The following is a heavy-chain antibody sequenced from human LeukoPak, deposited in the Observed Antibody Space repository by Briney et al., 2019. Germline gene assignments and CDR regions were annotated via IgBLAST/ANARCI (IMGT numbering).Heavy chain of an antibody. J-gene: IGHJ4*02. CDR1: GXTFRSYG. CDR3: AKDIVPDSSSWYIDY. V-gene: IGHV3-30*18. Sequence: PGRSLRLSCAASGXTFRSYGIHWVRQAPGKGLEWVGVVSYDGTNKYYADSVKGRFTISRDNSTNTLYLQMNSLRAEDTAVYYCAKDIVPDSSSWYIDYWGQGTLVTVSS. CDR2: VSYDGTNK. D-gene: IGHD6-13*01.